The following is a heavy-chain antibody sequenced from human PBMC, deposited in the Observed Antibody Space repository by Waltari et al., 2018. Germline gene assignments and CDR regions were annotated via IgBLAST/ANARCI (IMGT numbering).Heavy chain of an antibody. CDR3: ATHSGYNSGYPRWFDP. V-gene: IGHV4-39*01. Sequence: QLQLQESGPGLVKPSEALSLSCTVSGDSISSSTYYWGRIRQHHGKGREWFGSTFYRGNPYHNPALNSRVTISVDTSKNQFSLQLRSVTAADTAVYYCATHSGYNSGYPRWFDPWGQGTLVTVSS. CDR1: GDSISSSTYY. D-gene: IGHD5-12*01. J-gene: IGHJ5*02. CDR2: TFYRGNP.